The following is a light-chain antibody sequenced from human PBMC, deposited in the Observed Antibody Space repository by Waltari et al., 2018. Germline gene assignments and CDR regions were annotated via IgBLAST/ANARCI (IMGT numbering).Light chain of an antibody. CDR2: AAS. CDR1: QSVRNY. Sequence: DIVLTQSPATLSLSPGERATLSCRASQSVRNYLAWYQQRPGQAPRLLIYAASNRATGIPARFCGSGSETDFTLTISSLEPEDFAVYYCQQRSNWPGTFGQGTKVEIK. CDR3: QQRSNWPGT. J-gene: IGKJ1*01. V-gene: IGKV3-11*01.